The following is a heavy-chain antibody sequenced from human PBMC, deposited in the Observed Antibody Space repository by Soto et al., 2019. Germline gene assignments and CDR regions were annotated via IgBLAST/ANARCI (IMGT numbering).Heavy chain of an antibody. CDR1: GYDFNTNW. J-gene: IGHJ4*02. D-gene: IGHD3-3*01. Sequence: PGESLKISCRGSGYDFNTNWFGWVRQLPGRGLEWVGRTYPGDSDTKYNPSLQGHVTLSVDVTVSTAFLQWRSLETSDTGMYFCSRLPRDCNKTSCYYADHWGQGTQVTVSS. CDR3: SRLPRDCNKTSCYYADH. V-gene: IGHV5-51*01. CDR2: TYPGDSDT.